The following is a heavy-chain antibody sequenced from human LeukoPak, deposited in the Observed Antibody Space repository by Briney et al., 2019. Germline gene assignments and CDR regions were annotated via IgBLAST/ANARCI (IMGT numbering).Heavy chain of an antibody. V-gene: IGHV4-34*01. Sequence: SETLSLTCAVYGGSFSGYYWSWIRQPPGKGLEWIGEINNSGSTNYNPSLKSRVTIAVDTSKNQFPLKLSSVPAADAALYYCATGRSRGSGDCDYWGQGTRVSVSS. CDR3: ATGRSRGSGDCDY. CDR2: INNSGST. J-gene: IGHJ4*02. D-gene: IGHD3-10*01. CDR1: GGSFSGYY.